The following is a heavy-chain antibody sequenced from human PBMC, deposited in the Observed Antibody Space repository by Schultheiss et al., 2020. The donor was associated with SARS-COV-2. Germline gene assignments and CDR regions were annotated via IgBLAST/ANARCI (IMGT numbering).Heavy chain of an antibody. J-gene: IGHJ5*02. CDR1: GGSISSYY. CDR3: AREKYSSSSRWFDP. Sequence: SQTLSLTCTVSGGSISSYYWSWIRQPPGKGLEWIGYIYYSGSTNYNPSLKSRVTISVDTSKNQFSLKLSSVTAADTAVYYCAREKYSSSSRWFDPWGQGTLFTVSS. D-gene: IGHD6-6*01. V-gene: IGHV4-59*01. CDR2: IYYSGST.